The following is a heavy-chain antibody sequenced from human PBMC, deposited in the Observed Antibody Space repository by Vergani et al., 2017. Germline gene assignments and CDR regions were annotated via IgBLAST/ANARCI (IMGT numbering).Heavy chain of an antibody. D-gene: IGHD3-9*01. V-gene: IGHV4-38-2*01. Sequence: QVQLQESGPTLVQSSETLSLSCVVSGYSIRDGYYWAWIRQTPGRGMEWIGSIYRTGRTYYRPSLKSRVTLSLDTSKNQFSLKLTSVTAADTAVYFCARNSILGNTFDGGKFDDWGRGTLVTVSS. CDR3: ARNSILGNTFDGGKFDD. J-gene: IGHJ4*02. CDR1: GYSIRDGYY. CDR2: IYRTGRT.